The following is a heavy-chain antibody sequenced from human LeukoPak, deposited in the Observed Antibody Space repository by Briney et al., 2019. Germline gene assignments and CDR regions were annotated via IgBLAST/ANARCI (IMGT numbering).Heavy chain of an antibody. CDR2: IIPIFGTA. CDR3: ARHYGSGSYFWFDP. CDR1: GGTFSSYA. J-gene: IGHJ5*02. D-gene: IGHD3-10*01. Sequence: SVKVSCKASGGTFSSYAISWVRQAPGQGLEWMGRIIPIFGTANYAQKFQGRATITTDESTSTAYMELSSLRSEDTAVYYCARHYGSGSYFWFDPWGQGTLVTVSS. V-gene: IGHV1-69*05.